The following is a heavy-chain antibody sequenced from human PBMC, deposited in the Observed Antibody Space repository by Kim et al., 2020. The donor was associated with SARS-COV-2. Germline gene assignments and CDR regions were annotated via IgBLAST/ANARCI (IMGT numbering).Heavy chain of an antibody. Sequence: GESLKISCKGFGYSFANYWIAWVRQKPGKGLEWMGTIYPGDSDTRYSPSFEGQVTISADKSITTAYLQWSSLKTSDTAMYYCARRASAGAGDQLIYILPTLDPWGQGTLVPVSP. V-gene: IGHV5-51*01. CDR1: GYSFANYW. CDR3: ARRASAGAGDQLIYILPTLDP. J-gene: IGHJ5*02. D-gene: IGHD6-25*01. CDR2: IYPGDSDT.